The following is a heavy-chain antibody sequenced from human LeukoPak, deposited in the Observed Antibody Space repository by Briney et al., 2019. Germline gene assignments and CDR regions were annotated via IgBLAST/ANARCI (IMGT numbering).Heavy chain of an antibody. D-gene: IGHD6-13*01. CDR2: IYTSGST. CDR1: GGSISSGSYY. Sequence: SETLSLTCTVSGGSISSGSYYWSWIRQPAGKGLEWIGRIYTSGSTNYNPSLKSRVTISVDTSKNQFSLKLSSVTAADTAVYYCARSGAAGLGYWGQGTLVTVSS. CDR3: ARSGAAGLGY. J-gene: IGHJ4*02. V-gene: IGHV4-61*02.